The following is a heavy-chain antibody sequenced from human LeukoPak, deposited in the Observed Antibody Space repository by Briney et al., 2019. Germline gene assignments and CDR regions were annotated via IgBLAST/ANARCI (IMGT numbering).Heavy chain of an antibody. J-gene: IGHJ4*02. Sequence: GGSLRLSCAASGFTFSSYWMSWVRQAPGKGLEWVAFIRYDGSNKYYADSVKGRFTIFRDNSKNTLYLQMNSLRAEDTAVYYCAKDRRRYFDWLDYWGQGTLVTVSS. CDR2: IRYDGSNK. CDR3: AKDRRRYFDWLDY. D-gene: IGHD3-9*01. CDR1: GFTFSSYW. V-gene: IGHV3-30*02.